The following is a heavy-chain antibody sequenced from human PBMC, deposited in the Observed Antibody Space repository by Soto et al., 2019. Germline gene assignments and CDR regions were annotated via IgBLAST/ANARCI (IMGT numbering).Heavy chain of an antibody. CDR3: ARGSVRYCSGGSCYDYYYYGMDV. V-gene: IGHV4-30-4*01. D-gene: IGHD2-15*01. J-gene: IGHJ6*02. Sequence: QVQLQESGPGLVKPSQTLSLTCTVSGGSISSGDYYWSWIRQPPGKGLEWIGYIYYSGSIYYNPSLKSRVTISVDTSKNQFSLKLSSVTAADTAVYYCARGSVRYCSGGSCYDYYYYGMDVWGQGTTVTVSS. CDR2: IYYSGSI. CDR1: GGSISSGDYY.